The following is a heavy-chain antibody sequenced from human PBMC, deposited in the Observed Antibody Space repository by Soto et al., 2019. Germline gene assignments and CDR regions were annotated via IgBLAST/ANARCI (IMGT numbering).Heavy chain of an antibody. J-gene: IGHJ4*02. Sequence: GSVKVSFKTCRYRFSSYAISLVRQAPGQGLEWLGWISTFNGNTNYARKLQGRVTMTTDTSTSTAYMELRSLTSDDTAVYYCARHYAASPFTRALGNWGPGTMVTVSS. D-gene: IGHD2-2*01. V-gene: IGHV1-18*01. CDR2: ISTFNGNT. CDR1: RYRFSSYA. CDR3: ARHYAASPFTRALGN.